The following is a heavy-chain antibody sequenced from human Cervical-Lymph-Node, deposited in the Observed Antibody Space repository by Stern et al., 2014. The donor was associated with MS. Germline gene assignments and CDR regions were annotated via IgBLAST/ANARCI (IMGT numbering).Heavy chain of an antibody. V-gene: IGHV1-46*03. CDR3: ARPYYYGTTGECCFDY. CDR2: INPSSGSA. Sequence: QVQLVQSGAEVKKPGASVKISCQASGYTLTSNYMHWVRQAPGQGLEWMGIINPSSGSASVAQRFQGRVTMTRDTSTSTVYMELNSLRSEDTAVYYCARPYYYGTTGECCFDYWGQGTLVTVSS. J-gene: IGHJ4*02. D-gene: IGHD3-10*01. CDR1: GYTLTSNY.